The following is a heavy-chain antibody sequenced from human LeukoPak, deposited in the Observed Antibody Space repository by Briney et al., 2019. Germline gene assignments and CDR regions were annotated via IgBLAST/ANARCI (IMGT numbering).Heavy chain of an antibody. CDR3: ARVPSGGSGALGFGDY. CDR2: ISAYNSNT. J-gene: IGHJ4*02. CDR1: GYTFTSYG. D-gene: IGHD2-15*01. V-gene: IGHV1-18*01. Sequence: ASVKVSCKASGYTFTSYGISWVRQAPGQGLEWMGWISAYNSNTNYAQKLQGRVTMTTDTSTSTAYMELRSLRSDDTAVYHCARVPSGGSGALGFGDYWGQGTLVTVSS.